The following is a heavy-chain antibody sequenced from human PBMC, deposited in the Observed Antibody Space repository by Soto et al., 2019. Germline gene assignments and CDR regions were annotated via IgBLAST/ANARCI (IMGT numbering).Heavy chain of an antibody. CDR3: GGVRGYPYGGAFCI. D-gene: IGHD5-18*01. CDR2: ISGSGRTT. J-gene: IGHJ3*02. CDR1: GFTFSSYT. V-gene: IGHV3-48*03. Sequence: EAQLVESGGALVQPGGSLTLSCAATGFTFSSYTINWVRQAPGKGLEWVSYISGSGRTTYYADSVKGRFTISRDNAKNSVSLALGRLKGGDVAFVYCGGVRGYPYGGAFCIRGQGKIVT.